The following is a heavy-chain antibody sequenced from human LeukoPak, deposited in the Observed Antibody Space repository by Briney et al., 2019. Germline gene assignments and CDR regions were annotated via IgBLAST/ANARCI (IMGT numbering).Heavy chain of an antibody. CDR2: ISGSSGST. J-gene: IGHJ4*02. CDR1: GFTFSSYA. V-gene: IGHV3-23*01. D-gene: IGHD2-15*01. Sequence: GGSLRLSCAASGFTFSSYAMHWVRQAPGKGLEWVSAISGSSGSTYYADSVKGRFTISRDNSKNTLYLQMNSLRAEDTAVYYCAKDGERCSGGSCYSRAPYYFDYWGQGTLVTVSS. CDR3: AKDGERCSGGSCYSRAPYYFDY.